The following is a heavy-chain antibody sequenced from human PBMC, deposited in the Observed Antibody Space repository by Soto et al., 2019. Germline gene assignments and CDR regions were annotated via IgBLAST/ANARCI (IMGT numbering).Heavy chain of an antibody. CDR2: INHSGST. CDR3: ARGPGYCSSTSCYGNYYYYYGMDV. D-gene: IGHD2-2*03. J-gene: IGHJ6*02. V-gene: IGHV4-34*01. Sequence: PSETLSLTCAVYGGSFSGYYWSWIRQPPGKGLEWIGEINHSGSTNYNPSLKSRVTISVDTSKNQFSLKLSSVTAADTAVYYCARGPGYCSSTSCYGNYYYYYGMDVWGQGTTVTVSS. CDR1: GGSFSGYY.